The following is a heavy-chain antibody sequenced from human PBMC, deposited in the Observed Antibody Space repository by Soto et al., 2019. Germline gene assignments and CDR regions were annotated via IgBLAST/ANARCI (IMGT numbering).Heavy chain of an antibody. Sequence: GESLKISCKGSGYSFTSYWIGWVRQMPGKGLEWMGIIYPGDSDTNYSPSFQGHVTISADKSISTAYLQWSSLKASDTAMYYCARLKDIVVVPAAMVSTYYYYGMDVWGQGTTVTVSS. CDR1: GYSFTSYW. CDR2: IYPGDSDT. J-gene: IGHJ6*02. D-gene: IGHD2-2*01. V-gene: IGHV5-51*01. CDR3: ARLKDIVVVPAAMVSTYYYYGMDV.